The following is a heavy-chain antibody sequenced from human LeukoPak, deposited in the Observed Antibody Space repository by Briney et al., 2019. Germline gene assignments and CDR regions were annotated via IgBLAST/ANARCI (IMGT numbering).Heavy chain of an antibody. CDR3: AKDGYASSGSHAFDI. Sequence: PGRSLRLSCAASGFTFDDYAMHWVRQAPGKGLEWVSGISWDSGSIGYADSVKGRFTISRDNAKNSLYLQMNSLRAEDTALYYCAKDGYASSGSHAFDIWGQGTMVTVSS. D-gene: IGHD3-22*01. CDR1: GFTFDDYA. V-gene: IGHV3-9*01. J-gene: IGHJ3*02. CDR2: ISWDSGSI.